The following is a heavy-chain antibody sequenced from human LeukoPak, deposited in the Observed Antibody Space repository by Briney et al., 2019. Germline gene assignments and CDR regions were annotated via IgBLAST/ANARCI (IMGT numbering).Heavy chain of an antibody. D-gene: IGHD3-10*01. CDR2: ISSSSSYI. J-gene: IGHJ4*02. V-gene: IGHV3-21*04. Sequence: PGGSLRLSCAASGITINTYTMNWVRQAPGKGLEWVSSISSSSSYIYYAASVKGRFTISRDNAKNSLYLQRNSLRAEDTAVYYCARHLLWFGELSGGFDYWGQGTLVTVSS. CDR3: ARHLLWFGELSGGFDY. CDR1: GITINTYT.